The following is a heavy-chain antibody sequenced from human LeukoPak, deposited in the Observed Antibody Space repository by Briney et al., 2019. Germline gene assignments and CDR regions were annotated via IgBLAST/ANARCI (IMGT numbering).Heavy chain of an antibody. CDR2: IYYTGNT. D-gene: IGHD3-22*01. V-gene: IGHV4-39*07. CDR3: AITPGPFDSTRNYYPFDY. CDR1: GGSITSNNYY. J-gene: IGHJ4*02. Sequence: SETLSLTCTVSGGSITSNNYYWGWIRQPPGKGLEWIGNIYYTGNTYYNPSLKSRVTISVDTFKNHISLRLSSVTAADTAVYYCAITPGPFDSTRNYYPFDYWGQGTLVTVSS.